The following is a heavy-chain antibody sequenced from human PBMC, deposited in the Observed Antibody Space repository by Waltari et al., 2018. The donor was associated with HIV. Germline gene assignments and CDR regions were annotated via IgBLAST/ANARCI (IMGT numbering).Heavy chain of an antibody. CDR3: ARVTTVTGDSYFYYGMDG. CDR1: GSPFTGSS. D-gene: IGHD4-17*01. CDR2: INTNSGGT. J-gene: IGHJ6*02. V-gene: IGHV1-2*06. Sequence: HVHLVQSGADVTTPGPSVKLSCKASGSPFTGSSLHWVRQAPGQGLEWMGRINTNSGGTNYAQKFQARVTMTRDTSIGAAYMELSSLRANDTAVYYCARVTTVTGDSYFYYGMDGWGQGTTVTVSS.